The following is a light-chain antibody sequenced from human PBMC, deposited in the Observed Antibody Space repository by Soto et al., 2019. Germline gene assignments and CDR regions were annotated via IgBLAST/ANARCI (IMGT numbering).Light chain of an antibody. CDR1: SGHSGYI. J-gene: IGLJ3*02. V-gene: IGLV4-60*02. CDR3: ETWDDNAWV. Sequence: QPVLTQPSSASASPGSSVKLTCTLSSGHSGYIIAWHQQQPGKAPRYLMKLEGSGSYNKGSAVPDRFSGSSSGADRYLTIFNLQFEDEADYYCETWDDNAWVFGGGTKLTVL. CDR2: LEGSGSY.